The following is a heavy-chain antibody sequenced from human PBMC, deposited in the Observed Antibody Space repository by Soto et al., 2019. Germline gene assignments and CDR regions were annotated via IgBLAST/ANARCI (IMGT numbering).Heavy chain of an antibody. CDR3: ATYDYGDNNF. J-gene: IGHJ4*02. V-gene: IGHV3-30*15. D-gene: IGHD4-17*01. Sequence: SVKGRFTISRDNSRNTLYLQMGSLRPEDTAIYYCATYDYGDNNFWSQGTLVTVSS.